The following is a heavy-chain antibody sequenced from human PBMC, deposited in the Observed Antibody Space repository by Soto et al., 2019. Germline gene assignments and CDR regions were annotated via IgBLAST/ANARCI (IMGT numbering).Heavy chain of an antibody. V-gene: IGHV1-69*13. Sequence: SVKVSCKASGGTFSSYAISWVRQAPGQGLEWMGGIIPIFGTANYAQKFQGRVTITADESTSTAYMELSSLRSEDTAVYYCARGGDFWSGHHPYNWFDPWGQGTLVTVSS. D-gene: IGHD3-3*01. CDR3: ARGGDFWSGHHPYNWFDP. CDR1: GGTFSSYA. CDR2: IIPIFGTA. J-gene: IGHJ5*02.